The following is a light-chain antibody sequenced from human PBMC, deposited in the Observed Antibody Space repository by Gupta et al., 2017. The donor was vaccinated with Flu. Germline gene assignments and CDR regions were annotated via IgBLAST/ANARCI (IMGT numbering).Light chain of an antibody. CDR1: QSVSTY. CDR3: QKRTNGQPYT. V-gene: IGKV3-11*01. Sequence: EIVLTQSPDILSLSPGERATLSCRASQSVSTYLAWYQKKPGQAPRLLIYDASKRATGIPARFSGSGSGTDCTLTISSLEPEDFAVYYGQKRTNGQPYTCGQGTKLEIK. J-gene: IGKJ2*01. CDR2: DAS.